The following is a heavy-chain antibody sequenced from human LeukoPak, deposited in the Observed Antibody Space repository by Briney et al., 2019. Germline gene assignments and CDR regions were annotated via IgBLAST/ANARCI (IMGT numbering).Heavy chain of an antibody. Sequence: GGSLRLSCAASGFTFSDYYMSWVRQAPGKGLEWVSYISSSSRYTNYADSVKGRFTISRDNAKNSLYLQMNSLRSDDTALYYCARESESSGWYDYWGQGTLVTVSS. D-gene: IGHD6-19*01. CDR2: ISSSSRYT. CDR3: ARESESSGWYDY. CDR1: GFTFSDYY. J-gene: IGHJ4*02. V-gene: IGHV3-11*05.